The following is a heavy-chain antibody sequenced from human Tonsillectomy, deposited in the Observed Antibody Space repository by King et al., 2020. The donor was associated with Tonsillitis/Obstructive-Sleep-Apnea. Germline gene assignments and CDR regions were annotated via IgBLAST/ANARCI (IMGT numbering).Heavy chain of an antibody. V-gene: IGHV3-30*04. D-gene: IGHD2-2*01. CDR1: GFTFRSYA. CDR3: AREPLYCGSISCRSYYYYMDV. J-gene: IGHJ6*03. CDR2: ISYDGSKK. Sequence: VQLVESGGGVVQPGRSLRLSCAASGFTFRSYAMHWVRQAPGKGLEWVAVISYDGSKKYYADSVKGRFTISRDNSKNTLYLQMNSLRVEDTAVYYCAREPLYCGSISCRSYYYYMDVWGKGTPVTVSS.